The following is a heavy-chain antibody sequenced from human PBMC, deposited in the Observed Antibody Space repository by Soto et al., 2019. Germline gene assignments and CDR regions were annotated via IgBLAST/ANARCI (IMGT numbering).Heavy chain of an antibody. Sequence: GASVKVSCKASGYTFTSYDINWVRQATGQGLEWMGWMNPNSGNTGYAQKFQGRVTMTRNTSISTAYMELSSLRSEDTAVYYCARGVLSSSWRRGGTRYYYYMDVWGKGTTVTVSS. CDR3: ARGVLSSSWRRGGTRYYYYMDV. D-gene: IGHD6-13*01. CDR1: GYTFTSYD. J-gene: IGHJ6*03. CDR2: MNPNSGNT. V-gene: IGHV1-8*01.